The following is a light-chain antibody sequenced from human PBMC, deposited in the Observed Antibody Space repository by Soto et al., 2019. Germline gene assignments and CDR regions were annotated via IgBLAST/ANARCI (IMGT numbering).Light chain of an antibody. Sequence: DIQMTQSPSSLSAFIGARVTITCRTSHNISSHINWYHQKPGKAPNLLIYAASSLQRGVPSGFSGSGSGTDFTLTITSIQPDDFATDYFQQRFSSQYTFGQGTKLQSK. V-gene: IGKV1-39*01. J-gene: IGKJ2*01. CDR1: HNISSH. CDR3: QQRFSSQYT. CDR2: AAS.